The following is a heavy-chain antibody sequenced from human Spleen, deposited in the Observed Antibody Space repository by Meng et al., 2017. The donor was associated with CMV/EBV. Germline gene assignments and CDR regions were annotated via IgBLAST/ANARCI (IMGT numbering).Heavy chain of an antibody. CDR2: MNPNSGNT. CDR3: TRGAGGKH. V-gene: IGHV1-8*01. CDR1: GYAFTSDD. Sequence: MVSCKATGYAFTSDDINWVRQDTGQGLEWMGWMNPNSGNTGHAQRFQGRVTMTRNNSITTAYMELSSLRSEDTAIYYCTRGAGGKHWGQGTLVTVSS. D-gene: IGHD2-8*02. J-gene: IGHJ1*01.